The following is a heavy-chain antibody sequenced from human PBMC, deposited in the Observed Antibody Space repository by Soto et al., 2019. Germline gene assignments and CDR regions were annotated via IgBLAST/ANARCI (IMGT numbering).Heavy chain of an antibody. V-gene: IGHV3-33*01. CDR1: GLTFSSYG. Sequence: GGSLRLSCAASGLTFSSYGMHWVRQAPGKGLEWVAVIWYDGSNKYYADSVKGRFTISRDNSKNTLYLQMNSLRAEDTAVYYCARVGYCSSTSCYPSFSRGMDVWGQGTTVTVSS. CDR3: ARVGYCSSTSCYPSFSRGMDV. J-gene: IGHJ6*02. CDR2: IWYDGSNK. D-gene: IGHD2-2*01.